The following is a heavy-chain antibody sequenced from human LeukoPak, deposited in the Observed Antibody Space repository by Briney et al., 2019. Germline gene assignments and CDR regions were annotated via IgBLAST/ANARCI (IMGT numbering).Heavy chain of an antibody. V-gene: IGHV4-59*08. Sequence: SETLSLTCTVSGGSISSYYWSWIRQPPGKGLEWIGYIYYSGSTNYNPSLKSRVTISVDTSKNQLSLKLSSVTAADTAVYYCARSYFWSGYYIDYWGQGTLVTVSS. CDR2: IYYSGST. CDR3: ARSYFWSGYYIDY. CDR1: GGSISSYY. J-gene: IGHJ4*02. D-gene: IGHD3-3*01.